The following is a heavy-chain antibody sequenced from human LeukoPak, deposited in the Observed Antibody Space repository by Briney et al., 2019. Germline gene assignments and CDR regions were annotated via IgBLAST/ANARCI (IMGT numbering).Heavy chain of an antibody. Sequence: GGSLRLSCAASGFTFSSYGMSWVRQAPGKGLEWVAFIRYNGRTTYYADSVKGRFTISRDNSKNTVFLQMYSLRAEDTAVYYCAKGSQSGWFGELLWNFDYWGQGTLVTVSS. D-gene: IGHD3-10*01. J-gene: IGHJ4*02. CDR3: AKGSQSGWFGELLWNFDY. CDR1: GFTFSSYG. CDR2: IRYNGRTT. V-gene: IGHV3-30*02.